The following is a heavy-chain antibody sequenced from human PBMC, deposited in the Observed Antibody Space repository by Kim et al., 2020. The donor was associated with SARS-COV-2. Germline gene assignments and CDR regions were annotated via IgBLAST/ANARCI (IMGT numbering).Heavy chain of an antibody. J-gene: IGHJ5*02. CDR3: ARLMSSSWFFDP. V-gene: IGHV4-39*01. Sequence: YSNPSLKSRVTISVDTAGNQFSLKLSSVTAADTAVYYCARLMSSSWFFDPWGQGTLGTVSS. D-gene: IGHD6-13*01.